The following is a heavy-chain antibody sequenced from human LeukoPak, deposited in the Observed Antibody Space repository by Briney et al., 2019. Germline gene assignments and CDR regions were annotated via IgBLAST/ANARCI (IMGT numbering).Heavy chain of an antibody. CDR1: GYTFTSYY. J-gene: IGHJ5*02. D-gene: IGHD2-15*01. Sequence: ASVKVSCKASGYTFTSYYMHWVRQAPGQGLEWMGWINPNSGGTNYAQKFQGRVTMTRDTSISTAYMELSRLRSDDTAVYYCARDPRYCSGGSCYADWFDPWGQGTLVTVSS. V-gene: IGHV1-2*02. CDR3: ARDPRYCSGGSCYADWFDP. CDR2: INPNSGGT.